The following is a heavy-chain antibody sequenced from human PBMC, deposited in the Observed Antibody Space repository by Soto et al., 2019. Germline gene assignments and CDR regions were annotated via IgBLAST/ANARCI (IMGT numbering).Heavy chain of an antibody. D-gene: IGHD1-26*01. CDR1: GFTFSSYA. J-gene: IGHJ3*02. Sequence: GGSLRLSCAASGFTFSSYAMHWVRQAPGKGLEWVAVISYDGSNKYYADSVKGRFTISRDNSKNTLYLQMNSLRAEDTAVYYCARAISESGSYWGNDAFDIWGQGTMVTVSS. V-gene: IGHV3-30-3*01. CDR3: ARAISESGSYWGNDAFDI. CDR2: ISYDGSNK.